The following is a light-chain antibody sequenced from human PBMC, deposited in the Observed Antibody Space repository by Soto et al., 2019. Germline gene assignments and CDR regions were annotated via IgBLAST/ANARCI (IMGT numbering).Light chain of an antibody. V-gene: IGLV2-14*01. J-gene: IGLJ1*01. Sequence: QPGLAQPASVSPCPGQSLPISCTGTSGDVGGYNYVSWYQQHPGKAPKLMIYEVSNRPSGVSNRFSGSKSGNTASLTISGLQAEDEADYYCSSYTSSSTLYVFGTGTKVTVL. CDR1: SGDVGGYNY. CDR2: EVS. CDR3: SSYTSSSTLYV.